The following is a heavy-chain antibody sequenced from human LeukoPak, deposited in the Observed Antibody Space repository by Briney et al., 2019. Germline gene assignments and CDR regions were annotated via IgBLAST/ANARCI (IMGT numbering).Heavy chain of an antibody. CDR3: AREIGGYNWL. CDR2: ISSSSSYI. CDR1: GFTFSSYS. V-gene: IGHV3-21*01. D-gene: IGHD1-20*01. Sequence: PGGSLRLSCAASGFTFSSYSMNWVRQAPGKGLEWVSSISSSSSYIYYADSVKGRFTISRDNAKNSLYLQMNSLRAEDTAVCYCAREIGGYNWLWGQGTLVTVSS. J-gene: IGHJ4*02.